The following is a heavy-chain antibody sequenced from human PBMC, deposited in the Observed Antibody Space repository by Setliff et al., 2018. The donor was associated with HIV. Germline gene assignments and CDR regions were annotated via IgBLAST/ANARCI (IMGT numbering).Heavy chain of an antibody. CDR2: IYTSGST. CDR3: AREHCSGGSCNGFDI. CDR1: GGSISSYY. J-gene: IGHJ3*02. V-gene: IGHV4-4*07. D-gene: IGHD2-15*01. Sequence: SETLSLTCTVSGGSISSYYWSWIRQPAGKGLEWIGRIYTSGSTNYNPSLKSRVTISVDTSKNQFSLKLYSVTAADTAVYYCAREHCSGGSCNGFDIWGQGTMVTVSS.